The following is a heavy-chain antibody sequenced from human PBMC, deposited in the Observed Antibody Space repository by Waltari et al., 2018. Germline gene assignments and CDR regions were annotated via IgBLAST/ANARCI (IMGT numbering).Heavy chain of an antibody. CDR3: ARERAVLVVYTFDY. CDR1: GYSISSGYY. J-gene: IGHJ4*02. Sequence: QVQLQESGPGLVKPSETLSLTCAVSGYSISSGYYWGWIRQPPGKGLEWIGSIYHSGSTYYNPSLKSRVTISVDTSKNQFSLKLSSVTAADTAVYYCARERAVLVVYTFDYWGQGTLVTVSS. CDR2: IYHSGST. D-gene: IGHD2-8*02. V-gene: IGHV4-38-2*02.